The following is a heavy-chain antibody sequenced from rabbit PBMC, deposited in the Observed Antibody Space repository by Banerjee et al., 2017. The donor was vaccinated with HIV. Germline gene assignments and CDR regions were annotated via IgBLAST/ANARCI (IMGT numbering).Heavy chain of an antibody. Sequence: QEQLVESGGGLVKPEGSLKLSCTASGFSFSNKAVMCWVRQAPGKGLEWIACIAGSSSGFTISATWEKGRFTCSKASSPTVTLQMTSLTAADTATYFCARDTGSSFSSYGMVLWDPGTLVSVS. D-gene: IGHD8-1*01. V-gene: IGHV1S45*01. CDR1: GFSFSNKAV. CDR3: ARDTGSSFSSYGMVL. J-gene: IGHJ6*01. CDR2: IAGSSSGFT.